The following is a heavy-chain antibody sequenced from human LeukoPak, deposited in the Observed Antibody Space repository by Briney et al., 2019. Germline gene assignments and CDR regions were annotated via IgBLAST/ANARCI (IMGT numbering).Heavy chain of an antibody. V-gene: IGHV5-51*01. D-gene: IGHD2-2*01. CDR2: IYPGDSDT. Sequence: IIYPGDSDTRYSPSFQGQVTISADKSISTAYLQWSSLKASDTAMYYCARHGGVVPAAHNDYWGQGTLVTVSS. CDR3: ARHGGVVPAAHNDY. J-gene: IGHJ4*02.